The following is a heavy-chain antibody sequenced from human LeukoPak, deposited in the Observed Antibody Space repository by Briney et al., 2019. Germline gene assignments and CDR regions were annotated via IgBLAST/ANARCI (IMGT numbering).Heavy chain of an antibody. J-gene: IGHJ4*02. D-gene: IGHD1-26*01. CDR3: ARQVGPDY. Sequence: GGSLRLSCAASRFTFSSYGMTWVRQAPGKGLEWVSAISGSGGSTYYADSVKGRFTISRDNSKNTLYLQMNSLRAEDTAVYYCARQVGPDYWGQGTLVTVSS. CDR1: RFTFSSYG. CDR2: ISGSGGST. V-gene: IGHV3-23*01.